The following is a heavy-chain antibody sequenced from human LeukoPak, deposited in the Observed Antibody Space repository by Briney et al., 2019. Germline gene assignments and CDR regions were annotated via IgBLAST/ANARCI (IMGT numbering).Heavy chain of an antibody. J-gene: IGHJ4*02. D-gene: IGHD5-12*01. V-gene: IGHV1-2*02. Sequence: ASVKVSCKASGYTLTGYYMHWLRQAPGQGLEGMGWINPNSGDTNYAQKFQGRVTMTRDTSISTAYMELSRLTSDDTAVYYCAKNPYEYYFDYWGQGTLVTVSS. CDR1: GYTLTGYY. CDR3: AKNPYEYYFDY. CDR2: INPNSGDT.